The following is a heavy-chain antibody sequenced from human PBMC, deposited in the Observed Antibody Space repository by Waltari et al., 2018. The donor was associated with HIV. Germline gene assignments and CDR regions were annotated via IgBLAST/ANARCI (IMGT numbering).Heavy chain of an antibody. V-gene: IGHV4-34*01. CDR2: VSHSGSA. J-gene: IGHJ4*02. CDR3: AAKRRSGYAPYYFEY. D-gene: IGHD3-3*01. Sequence: QVQLQQWGAGLMKPSETLSLTCGVSGVSFNSYYWTWIRQAPGKGLEWIGEVSHSGSANFNPSLKSRVFMSVDMSKNQFSVRLTSLIAADTAIYFCAAKRRSGYAPYYFEYWGRGIPVTVSS. CDR1: GVSFNSYY.